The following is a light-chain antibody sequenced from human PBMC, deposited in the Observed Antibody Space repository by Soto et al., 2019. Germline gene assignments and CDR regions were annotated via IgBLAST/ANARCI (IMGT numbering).Light chain of an antibody. Sequence: QSALAQPASVSGSPGQSITISCSGTSSDVGKYDAVSWYQQHPGKAPKFIIYEVTKRPSGISDRFSGSKSGNTASLTISGLQAEDVAHYYCCSYTNLDSVLFGGGTTLTVL. CDR1: SSDVGKYDA. V-gene: IGLV2-23*02. J-gene: IGLJ2*01. CDR3: CSYTNLDSVL. CDR2: EVT.